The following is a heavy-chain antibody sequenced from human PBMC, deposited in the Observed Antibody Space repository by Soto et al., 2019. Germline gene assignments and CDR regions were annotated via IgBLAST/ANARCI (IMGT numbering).Heavy chain of an antibody. J-gene: IGHJ6*02. CDR2: IIPIFGTA. Sequence: SVKVSCKASGGTFSSYAISWVRQAPGQGLEWMGGIIPIFGTANYAQKFQGRVTITADESTSTAYMELSSLRSEDTAVYYCASGTVVRGLKMTYYYGMDVWGQGTAVTVSS. CDR1: GGTFSSYA. V-gene: IGHV1-69*13. D-gene: IGHD3-10*01. CDR3: ASGTVVRGLKMTYYYGMDV.